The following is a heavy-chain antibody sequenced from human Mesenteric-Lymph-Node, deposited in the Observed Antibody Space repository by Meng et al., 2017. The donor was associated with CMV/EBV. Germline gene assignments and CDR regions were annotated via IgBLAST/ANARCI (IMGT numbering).Heavy chain of an antibody. Sequence: GESLKISCAASGFTVSTNYMSWVRQAPGKGLEWVSVIYSGGNTYYYADSVRGRFTISRDNAKSSLYLQMNSLRAEDTALYYCARVGIHGGTVSFDYWGQGTLVTVSS. D-gene: IGHD4-23*01. J-gene: IGHJ4*01. CDR1: GFTVSTNY. V-gene: IGHV3-53*01. CDR2: IYSGGNT. CDR3: ARVGIHGGTVSFDY.